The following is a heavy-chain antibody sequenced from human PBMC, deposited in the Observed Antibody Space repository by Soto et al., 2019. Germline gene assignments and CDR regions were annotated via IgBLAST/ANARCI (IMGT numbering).Heavy chain of an antibody. CDR1: GGSFSGYY. CDR2: INHSGST. CDR3: KGSGYSKGLDY. J-gene: IGHJ4*02. D-gene: IGHD3-3*01. V-gene: IGHV4-34*01. Sequence: PSETLSLTCAVYGGSFSGYYWSWIRQIPGKGLEWIGEINHSGSTNYNPSLKSRVTISVDTSKNQFSLKLSSVTAADTAVYYCKGSGYSKGLDYWGQGTLVTVSS.